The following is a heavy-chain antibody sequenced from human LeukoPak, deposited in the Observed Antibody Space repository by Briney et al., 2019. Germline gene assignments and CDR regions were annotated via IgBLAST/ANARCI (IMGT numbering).Heavy chain of an antibody. J-gene: IGHJ4*02. CDR2: IYHSGST. Sequence: PSETLSLTSTVSGYSISSGYYWGWIRQPPGKGLEWIGSIYHSGSTYYNPSLKSRVTISVDTSKNQFSLKLSSVTAPDTAVYYCAREGGGNIVVVPAAPFFDYWGQGTLVTVSS. D-gene: IGHD2-2*01. CDR3: AREGGGNIVVVPAAPFFDY. CDR1: GYSISSGYY. V-gene: IGHV4-38-2*02.